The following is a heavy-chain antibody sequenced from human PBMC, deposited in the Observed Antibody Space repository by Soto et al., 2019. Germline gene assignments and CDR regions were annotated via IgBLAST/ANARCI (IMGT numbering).Heavy chain of an antibody. Sequence: QLQLQESGPGLVKPSETLSLTCTVSGGSISSSSYYWGWIRQPPGKGLEWIGSIYYSGSTYYNPSRTSRVTIAVDTSKGQCSLKLSSVTAADTAVYYCARQPGYGLYYFDYWGQGTLVTVSS. D-gene: IGHD5-18*01. CDR3: ARQPGYGLYYFDY. CDR1: GGSISSSSYY. CDR2: IYYSGST. J-gene: IGHJ4*02. V-gene: IGHV4-39*01.